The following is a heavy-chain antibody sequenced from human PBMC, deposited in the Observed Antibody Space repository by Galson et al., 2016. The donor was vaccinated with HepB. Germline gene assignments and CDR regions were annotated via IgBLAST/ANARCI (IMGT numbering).Heavy chain of an antibody. J-gene: IGHJ3*01. Sequence: CAISGDSVSNFSAAWNWIRQSPMRGLEWLGRTYYRSKWYNDYAASVKRRITINPDTSKNHFSLQLNSVTPEDTAVYYCTRAYADYARDDAFDGWGQGTLVTVSS. D-gene: IGHD4-17*01. CDR1: GDSVSNFSAA. V-gene: IGHV6-1*01. CDR2: TYYRSKWYN. CDR3: TRAYADYARDDAFDG.